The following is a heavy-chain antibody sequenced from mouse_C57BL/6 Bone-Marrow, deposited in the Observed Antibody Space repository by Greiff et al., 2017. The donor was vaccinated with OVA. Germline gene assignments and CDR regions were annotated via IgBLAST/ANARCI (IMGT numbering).Heavy chain of an antibody. V-gene: IGHV5-6*01. CDR1: GFTFSSYG. D-gene: IGHD1-1*01. J-gene: IGHJ2*01. Sequence: EVQVVESGGDLVKPGGSLKLSCAASGFTFSSYGMSWVRQTPDKRLEWVANISSGGSYTYYPDSVKGRFTISRDNAKNTLYMQMSSLKSEDTAMYYCARHYYGSSYYWGQGTTLTVSS. CDR2: ISSGGSYT. CDR3: ARHYYGSSYY.